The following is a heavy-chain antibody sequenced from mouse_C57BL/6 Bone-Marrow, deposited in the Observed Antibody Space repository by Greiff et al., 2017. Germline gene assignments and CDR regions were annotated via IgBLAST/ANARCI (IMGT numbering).Heavy chain of an antibody. D-gene: IGHD1-1*01. CDR3: ARRGYYGPPFAY. CDR1: GFTFSSYG. J-gene: IGHJ3*01. Sequence: EVKLVESGGDLVKPGGSLKLSCAASGFTFSSYGMSWVRQTPDKRLEWVATISSGGSYTYYPDSVKGRFTISRDNAKNTLYLQMSSLKSEDTAMXYCARRGYYGPPFAYWGQGTLVTVSA. CDR2: ISSGGSYT. V-gene: IGHV5-6*02.